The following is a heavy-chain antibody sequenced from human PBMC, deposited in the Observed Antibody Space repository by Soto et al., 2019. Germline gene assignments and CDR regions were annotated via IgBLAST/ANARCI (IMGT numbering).Heavy chain of an antibody. Sequence: QVQLVQSGAEVKKPGASVKVSCKASGYTFTSYYMHWVRQAPRQGLEWMGIINPSGGSTSYAQKFQGRVTMTRDTSTSTVYMELSSLRSEDTAVYYCARGIRIAAAGSAAYRYWGQGTLVTVSS. V-gene: IGHV1-46*01. CDR3: ARGIRIAAAGSAAYRY. J-gene: IGHJ4*02. D-gene: IGHD6-13*01. CDR2: INPSGGST. CDR1: GYTFTSYY.